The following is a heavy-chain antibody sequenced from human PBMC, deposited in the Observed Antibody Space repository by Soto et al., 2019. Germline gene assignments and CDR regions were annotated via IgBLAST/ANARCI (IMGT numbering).Heavy chain of an antibody. CDR2: IYSGGST. CDR3: TRDSEAGTKGRWFDP. Sequence: QLVESGRGLIQPGGSLRLSCAASGFTVSSNDMSWVRQAPGKGLEWVSVIYSGGSTYYADSVKGRFTISRDNSKSTLYLQMNSLRAEDTAVYYCTRDSEAGTKGRWFDPWGQGTLVTVSS. V-gene: IGHV3-53*01. J-gene: IGHJ5*02. D-gene: IGHD6-19*01. CDR1: GFTVSSND.